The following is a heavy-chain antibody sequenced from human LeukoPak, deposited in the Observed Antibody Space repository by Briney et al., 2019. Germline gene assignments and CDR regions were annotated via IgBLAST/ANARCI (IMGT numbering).Heavy chain of an antibody. CDR3: ARVGGQWLVPGWSFFDY. CDR1: GFTFSSYS. D-gene: IGHD6-19*01. Sequence: GGSLRLSCAASGFTFSSYSMTWVRQAPGKGLEWVSCITSNSSYIYYADSVQGRFTISRDNAKNSLYLQMNSLRAEDTAVYYCARVGGQWLVPGWSFFDYWGQGTLVTVSS. CDR2: ITSNSSYI. V-gene: IGHV3-21*01. J-gene: IGHJ4*02.